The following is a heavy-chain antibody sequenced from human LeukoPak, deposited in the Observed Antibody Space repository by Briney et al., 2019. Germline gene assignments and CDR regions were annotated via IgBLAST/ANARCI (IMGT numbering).Heavy chain of an antibody. CDR3: TTRGRGY. CDR2: ITGSGGNT. D-gene: IGHD1-14*01. Sequence: GASLRLSCAASGFTFSNYAMSWVRQAPGKGLEWVSAITGSGGNTYYADSVKGRFTISRDNSKNSLYLQMNSLRAEDTAVYYCTTRGRGYWGQGTLVTVSS. V-gene: IGHV3-23*01. J-gene: IGHJ4*02. CDR1: GFTFSNYA.